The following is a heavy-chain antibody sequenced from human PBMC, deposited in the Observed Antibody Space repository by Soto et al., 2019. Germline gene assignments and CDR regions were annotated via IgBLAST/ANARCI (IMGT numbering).Heavy chain of an antibody. D-gene: IGHD3-3*01. CDR1: GYTFTSYA. V-gene: IGHV1-3*05. J-gene: IGHJ6*02. Sequence: QVQLVQSGAEEKKPGASVKVSCKASGYTFTSYAMHWVRQAPGQRLEWMGWINAGNGNTKYSQKFQGRVTITRDTSASTADMERSRLRSEDTAVYYCARVGRFWEWLSGMDVWGQGTTVTVSS. CDR3: ARVGRFWEWLSGMDV. CDR2: INAGNGNT.